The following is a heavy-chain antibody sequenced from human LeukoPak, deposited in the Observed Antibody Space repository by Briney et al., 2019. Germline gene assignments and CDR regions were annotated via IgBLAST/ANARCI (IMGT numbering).Heavy chain of an antibody. CDR3: ARGLALGS. V-gene: IGHV4-34*01. CDR2: INHSGST. CDR1: GGSFSGYY. Sequence: SETLSLTCAVYGGSFSGYYWSWIRQPPGKGLEWIGEINHSGSTNYNPSLKSRVTISVDTSKNQFSLKLSSVTAADTAVYYCARGLALGSWGQGTLVTVSS. D-gene: IGHD3-10*01. J-gene: IGHJ4*02.